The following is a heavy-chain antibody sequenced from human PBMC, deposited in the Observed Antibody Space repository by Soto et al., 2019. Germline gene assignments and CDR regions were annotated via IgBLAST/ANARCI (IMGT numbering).Heavy chain of an antibody. D-gene: IGHD3-22*01. J-gene: IGHJ4*02. V-gene: IGHV3-11*01. CDR3: ARDSHSSCSYYGY. Sequence: QVQLVESWGGLVKPGGSLRLSCAASGFTFSDYDISWIRQAPGKGLEWVSYISSSGSTIYYADSVKGRFTISRDNAKNSLYLQMNSLRAEDTAVYSCARDSHSSCSYYGYWGQETLVTVSS. CDR2: ISSSGSTI. CDR1: GFTFSDYD.